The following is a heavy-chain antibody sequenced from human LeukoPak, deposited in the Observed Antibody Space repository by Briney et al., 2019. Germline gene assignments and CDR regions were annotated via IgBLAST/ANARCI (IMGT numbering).Heavy chain of an antibody. D-gene: IGHD5-12*01. V-gene: IGHV3-48*02. CDR2: ISSGISTI. J-gene: IGHJ4*02. CDR3: ARDVGGYGTKGSYFDY. CDR1: GLTFSSYD. Sequence: GGSLRLSCAASGLTFSSYDMNWVRQAPGKGLEWVSYISSGISTIYYADSVKGRFTISRDNAKNSLYLQMNSLRDEDTAVYYCARDVGGYGTKGSYFDYWGQGTLVTVSS.